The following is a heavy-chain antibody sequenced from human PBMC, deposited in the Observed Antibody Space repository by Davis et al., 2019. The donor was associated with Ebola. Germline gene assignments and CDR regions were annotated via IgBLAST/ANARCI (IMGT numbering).Heavy chain of an antibody. CDR1: GESVSSFY. CDR3: ARGKVGATTG. CDR2: IYNSRTT. V-gene: IGHV4-59*02. D-gene: IGHD1-26*01. J-gene: IGHJ1*01. Sequence: SETLSLTCTVSGESVSSFYWSWIRQPPEKGLEWIGYIYNSRTTNYNPSLRSRVTISVDVSKNQFSLKLSSVTAADTAVYYCARGKVGATTGWGRGSLVTVSS.